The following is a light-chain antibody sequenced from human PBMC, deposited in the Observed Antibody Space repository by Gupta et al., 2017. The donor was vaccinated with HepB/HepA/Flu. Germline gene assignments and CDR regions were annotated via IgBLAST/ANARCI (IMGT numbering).Light chain of an antibody. CDR2: DDT. Sequence: SYVLTPPPSVSVGPGKTATITCGGNNIGTKSVHWYQQKPGQAPILVFYDDTDRPSGIPERCSGSNSGNTATLIISRVEAGDEADYYCQVGDGGSDNYVFGTGTKVTVL. CDR1: NIGTKS. V-gene: IGLV3-21*03. CDR3: QVGDGGSDNYV. J-gene: IGLJ1*01.